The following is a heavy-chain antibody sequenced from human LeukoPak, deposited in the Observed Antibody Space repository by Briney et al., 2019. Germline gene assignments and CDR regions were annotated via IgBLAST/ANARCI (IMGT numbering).Heavy chain of an antibody. CDR3: ARDRSGYANDAFDF. V-gene: IGHV3-30-3*01. Sequence: GGSLRLSCAASGFTFSDYAMHWVRQAPGKGLEWVAVLSYGETNKYSADSVKGRFTISRDNSKNTMFLQMNSLRAEDTAVYHCARDRSGYANDAFDFWGQGTMVTVSS. J-gene: IGHJ3*01. CDR1: GFTFSDYA. CDR2: LSYGETNK. D-gene: IGHD3-3*01.